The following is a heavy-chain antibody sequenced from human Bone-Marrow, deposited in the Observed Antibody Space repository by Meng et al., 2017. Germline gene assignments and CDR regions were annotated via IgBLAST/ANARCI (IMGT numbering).Heavy chain of an antibody. CDR2: IYYSGST. Sequence: GSLRLSCAASGFTFSSYEMNWVRQAPGKGLEWIGYIYYSGSTNYNPSLKSRVTISVDTSKNQFSLKLSSVTAADTAVYYCARDRGGLLRYFDQGYYFDYWGQGTLVTVSS. D-gene: IGHD3-9*01. J-gene: IGHJ4*02. V-gene: IGHV4-59*01. CDR1: GFTFSSYE. CDR3: ARDRGGLLRYFDQGYYFDY.